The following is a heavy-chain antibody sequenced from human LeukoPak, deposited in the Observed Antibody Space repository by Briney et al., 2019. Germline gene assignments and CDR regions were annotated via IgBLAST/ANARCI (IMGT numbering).Heavy chain of an antibody. V-gene: IGHV1-18*01. CDR2: ISPYNGNT. D-gene: IGHD5-18*01. CDR1: GYTFSIYG. CDR3: ARGGYSYGYMGYFDY. Sequence: GASVTVSCKASGYTFSIYGISWVRQAPGQGLEWVAWISPYNGNTNYAQKFQGRLTMTTDSSTSTAYMELRSLRSDDTAVYYCARGGYSYGYMGYFDYWGQGTLVTVSS. J-gene: IGHJ4*02.